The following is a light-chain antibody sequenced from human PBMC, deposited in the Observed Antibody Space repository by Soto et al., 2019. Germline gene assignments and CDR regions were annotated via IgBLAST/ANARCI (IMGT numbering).Light chain of an antibody. CDR2: GAS. J-gene: IGKJ1*01. Sequence: EIVLTQSPGTLSLSLGERATLSCRASQSVTSSFLAWYQQKPGQAPRLLIYGASNRATGIPDRFSGSGSGTDFTLTISSLEPEDFAVYYCQQYSSSPWTFGQGTNVEIK. CDR1: QSVTSSF. V-gene: IGKV3-20*01. CDR3: QQYSSSPWT.